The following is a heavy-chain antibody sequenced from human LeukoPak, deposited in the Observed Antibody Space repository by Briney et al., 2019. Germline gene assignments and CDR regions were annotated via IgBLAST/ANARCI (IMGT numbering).Heavy chain of an antibody. CDR3: ARDPTAAGKGAWFDP. J-gene: IGHJ5*02. CDR2: IYYSGST. D-gene: IGHD6-13*01. Sequence: SETLSLTCTVSGGSISSSGYYWGWIRQPPGKGLEWIGSIYYSGSTYYNPSLKSRVTISVDTSKNQLSLKLSSVAAADTAVYYCARDPTAAGKGAWFDPWGQGTLVTVSS. CDR1: GGSISSSGYY. V-gene: IGHV4-39*02.